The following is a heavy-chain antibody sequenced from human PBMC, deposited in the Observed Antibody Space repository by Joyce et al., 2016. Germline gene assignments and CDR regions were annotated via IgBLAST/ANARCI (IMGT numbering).Heavy chain of an antibody. V-gene: IGHV4-59*01. D-gene: IGHD2-2*01. J-gene: IGHJ6*02. CDR3: ARDRNEGYCTSARCYYYYYYGMDV. Sequence: QVQLQESGPGLVKPSETLSLTCTVSGGSINTYYWSWIRQPPGKGLEWIGYLSYSGTANYAPSLKSRVTISVDTAKNQISLKVTSVTAADTAVYYCARDRNEGYCTSARCYYYYYYGMDVWGQGTTVTVSS. CDR2: LSYSGTA. CDR1: GGSINTYY.